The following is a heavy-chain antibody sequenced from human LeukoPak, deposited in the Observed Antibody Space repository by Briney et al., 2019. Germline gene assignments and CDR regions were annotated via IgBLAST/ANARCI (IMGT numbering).Heavy chain of an antibody. V-gene: IGHV4-34*01. CDR3: ARDCSGGSCYSELDY. CDR2: INHSGST. CDR1: GGSISSYY. Sequence: PSETLSLTCTVSGGSISSYYWSWIRQPPGKGLEWIGEINHSGSTNYNPSLKSRVTISVDTSKNQFSLKLSSVTAADTAVYYCARDCSGGSCYSELDYWGQGTLVTVSS. D-gene: IGHD2-15*01. J-gene: IGHJ4*02.